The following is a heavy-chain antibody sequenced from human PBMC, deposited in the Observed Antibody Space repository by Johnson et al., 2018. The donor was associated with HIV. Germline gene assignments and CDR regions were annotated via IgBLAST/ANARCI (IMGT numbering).Heavy chain of an antibody. J-gene: IGHJ3*01. CDR1: GFSVSSNY. CDR3: ARDPLTLTTTLDAFDL. Sequence: VQLVESGGGLVEPGGSLRLSCGASGFSVSSNYMNWVRQAPGKGLEWVSVIYSGGSTFYADSVKGRFTISRDSSQNTLYLQMNNLRAEDTAVYYCARDPLTLTTTLDAFDLWGQGTMVTVSS. D-gene: IGHD4-17*01. V-gene: IGHV3-66*01. CDR2: IYSGGST.